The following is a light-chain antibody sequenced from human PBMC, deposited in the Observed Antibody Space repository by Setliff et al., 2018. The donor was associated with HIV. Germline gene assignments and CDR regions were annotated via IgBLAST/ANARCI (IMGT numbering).Light chain of an antibody. Sequence: SALTQPPSVSGTPGQRVTISCTGSSSNFGAGYDVHWCQQLPGTAPKLLISGNNNRPSGVPDRFSGSKSGTSASLAITGLQAEDEADYYCQSYDSSLSAYVFGTGTKVTVL. V-gene: IGLV1-40*01. CDR2: GNN. CDR3: QSYDSSLSAYV. J-gene: IGLJ1*01. CDR1: SSNFGAGYD.